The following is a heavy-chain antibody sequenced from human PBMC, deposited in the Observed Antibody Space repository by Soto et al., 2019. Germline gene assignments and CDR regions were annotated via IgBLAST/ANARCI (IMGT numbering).Heavy chain of an antibody. CDR2: ISAYNGNT. CDR3: ARDTSNYVDYWFDT. D-gene: IGHD4-4*01. Sequence: ASLKVYCNASGCTFTSYGIICVRHTPGQGLEWMGWISAYNGNTNYAQKLQGRVTMTTDTSTSTAYMELRSLRSDDTAVYYCARDTSNYVDYWFDTWGQGTLVTVSS. CDR1: GCTFTSYG. J-gene: IGHJ5*02. V-gene: IGHV1-18*01.